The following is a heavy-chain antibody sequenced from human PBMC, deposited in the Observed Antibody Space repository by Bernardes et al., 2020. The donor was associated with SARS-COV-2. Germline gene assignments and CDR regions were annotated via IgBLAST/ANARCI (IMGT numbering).Heavy chain of an antibody. CDR1: GFTFSSYA. Sequence: GGSLRLSCAASGFTFSSYAMSWVRQAPGKGLEWVSAISGSGGSTYYADSVKGRFTISRDNSKNTLYLQMNSLRAEDTAVYYCAKGGYSSGWYEEFDYWGQGTLVTVSS. CDR3: AKGGYSSGWYEEFDY. D-gene: IGHD6-19*01. V-gene: IGHV3-23*01. CDR2: ISGSGGST. J-gene: IGHJ4*02.